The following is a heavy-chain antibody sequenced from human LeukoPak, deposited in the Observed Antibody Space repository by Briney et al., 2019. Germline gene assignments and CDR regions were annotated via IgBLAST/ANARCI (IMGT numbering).Heavy chain of an antibody. J-gene: IGHJ5*02. CDR1: GFTFDDYG. Sequence: PGGSLRLSCAASGFTFDDYGMSWVRQAPGKGLEWVSGINWNGGSTGYADSVKGRFTISRDNAKNSLYLQMNSLRAEDTALYYCARLSGFGESDNWFDPWGQGTLVTVSS. CDR3: ARLSGFGESDNWFDP. CDR2: INWNGGST. D-gene: IGHD3-10*01. V-gene: IGHV3-20*04.